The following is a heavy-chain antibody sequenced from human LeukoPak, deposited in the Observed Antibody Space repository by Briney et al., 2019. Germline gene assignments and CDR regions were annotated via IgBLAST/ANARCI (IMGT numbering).Heavy chain of an antibody. CDR3: ARHISGVAEYYFDY. V-gene: IGHV3-64*01. CDR1: GFTFNNYA. CDR2: ISSNGVAT. J-gene: IGHJ4*02. D-gene: IGHD6-19*01. Sequence: PGGSLRLSCAASGFTFNNYAMHWVRQAPGKGLEYVSGISSNGVATYYANSVKGRFTISRDNSKNTLYLQMNSLRAEDTAVYYCARHISGVAEYYFDYWGQGTLVTVSS.